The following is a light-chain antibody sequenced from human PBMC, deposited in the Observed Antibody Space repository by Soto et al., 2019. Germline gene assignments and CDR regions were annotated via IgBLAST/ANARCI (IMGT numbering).Light chain of an antibody. CDR2: DVS. Sequence: QPVLTQPASVSGAPGQSITISCTGTSSDVGGYNYVSWYQQHPGKAPKLMIYDVSNRPSGVSNRFSGSKSGNTASLSISGLQAEDEADYYCSSYTSSSTRVFGTGTKFTVL. V-gene: IGLV2-14*01. J-gene: IGLJ1*01. CDR3: SSYTSSSTRV. CDR1: SSDVGGYNY.